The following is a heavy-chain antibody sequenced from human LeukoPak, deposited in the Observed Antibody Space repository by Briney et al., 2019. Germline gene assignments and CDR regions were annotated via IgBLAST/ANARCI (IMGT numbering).Heavy chain of an antibody. V-gene: IGHV3-23*01. CDR3: ARSRGAGPGAYFDY. Sequence: TGGSLRLSCAASGFRFSNYGMSWVRQAPGKGLAWVSSITGSGGSTRVDSVKDRFTISRDNAKNSLYLQMNSLRAEDTAAYYCARSRGAGPGAYFDYWGQGTLITVSS. CDR1: GFRFSNYG. CDR2: ITGSGGST. D-gene: IGHD6-19*01. J-gene: IGHJ4*02.